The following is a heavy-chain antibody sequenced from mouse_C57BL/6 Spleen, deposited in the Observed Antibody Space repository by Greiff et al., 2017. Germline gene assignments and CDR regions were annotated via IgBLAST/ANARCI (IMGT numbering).Heavy chain of an antibody. V-gene: IGHV5-9*01. J-gene: IGHJ3*01. D-gene: IGHD2-4*01. CDR3: ARHEGLRQGAWFAY. Sequence: EVTLVESGGGLVKPGGSLKLSCAASGFTFSSYTMSWVRQTPEERLEWVATISGGGINIYYPDSVKGRFTISRDNAKNTLYLQMSSLRSEDTALYYCARHEGLRQGAWFAYWGQGTLVTVSA. CDR2: ISGGGINI. CDR1: GFTFSSYT.